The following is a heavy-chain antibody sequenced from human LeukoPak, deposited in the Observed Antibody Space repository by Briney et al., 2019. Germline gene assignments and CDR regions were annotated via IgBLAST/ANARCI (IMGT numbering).Heavy chain of an antibody. CDR2: MYYSGSS. J-gene: IGHJ6*02. Sequence: SETPSLTCTVSGGSINSAYWSWVRQPPGEGLEWSGYMYYSGSSTNCNPSLKSRVTISVDRSKNQFSLKLSSVTAADTAVYYCARQGHKLTLVDYDGMDVWGQGTTVTVSS. CDR1: GGSINSAY. CDR3: ARQGHKLTLVDYDGMDV. V-gene: IGHV4-59*08. D-gene: IGHD1-26*01.